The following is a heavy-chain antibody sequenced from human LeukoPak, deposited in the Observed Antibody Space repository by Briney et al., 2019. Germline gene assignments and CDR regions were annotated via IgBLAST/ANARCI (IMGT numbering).Heavy chain of an antibody. CDR2: ISGSGGST. Sequence: PGGSLRLSCAASGFTFSSYAMSWVRQAPGKGLEWVSAISGSGGSTYYADSVKGRFTISRDNSKNTLYLQMNSLRAEDTAVYYCAKRGAAGTWRRSIGENYFDYWGQGTLVTVSS. CDR3: AKRGAAGTWRRSIGENYFDY. J-gene: IGHJ4*02. V-gene: IGHV3-23*01. D-gene: IGHD6-13*01. CDR1: GFTFSSYA.